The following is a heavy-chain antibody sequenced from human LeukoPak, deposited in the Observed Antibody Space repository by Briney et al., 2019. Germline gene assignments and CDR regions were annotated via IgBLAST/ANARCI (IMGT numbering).Heavy chain of an antibody. Sequence: PGGSLRLSCAASGFTFSSYSMNWVRQPPGKGLEWIGSIYYSGSTYYNPSLKSRVTISVDTSKNQFSLKLNSVTATDTAVYYCARHYGPWGQGTLVTVSS. V-gene: IGHV4-39*01. CDR3: ARHYGP. D-gene: IGHD3-10*01. J-gene: IGHJ4*02. CDR1: GFTFSSYSMN. CDR2: IYYSGST.